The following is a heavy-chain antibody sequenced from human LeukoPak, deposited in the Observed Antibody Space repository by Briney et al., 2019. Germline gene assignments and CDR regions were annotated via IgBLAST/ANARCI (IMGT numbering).Heavy chain of an antibody. CDR3: ARQGIMVTFGGVIPNPPPGY. Sequence: PSETLSLTCTVSGGSISSYYWSWIRQPPGKGLEWIGSIYYSGSTYYNPSLKSRATISVDTSKNQFSLKLSSVTAADTAVYYCARQGIMVTFGGVIPNPPPGYWGQGTLVTVSS. CDR1: GGSISSYY. CDR2: IYYSGST. V-gene: IGHV4-39*01. D-gene: IGHD3-16*02. J-gene: IGHJ4*02.